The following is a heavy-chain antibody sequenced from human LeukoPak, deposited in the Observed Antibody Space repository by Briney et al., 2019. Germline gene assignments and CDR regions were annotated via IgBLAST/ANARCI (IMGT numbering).Heavy chain of an antibody. D-gene: IGHD6-13*01. CDR3: AKVQGIAAAGPHFAFDP. Sequence: PGGSLRLSCAASGFTFSSYAMSWVRQAPGKGLEWVSAISGSGGSTYYADSVKGRFTISRDNSKNTLYLQMNSLRAEDTAVYYCAKVQGIAAAGPHFAFDPWGQGTLVTVSS. CDR1: GFTFSSYA. CDR2: ISGSGGST. V-gene: IGHV3-23*01. J-gene: IGHJ5*02.